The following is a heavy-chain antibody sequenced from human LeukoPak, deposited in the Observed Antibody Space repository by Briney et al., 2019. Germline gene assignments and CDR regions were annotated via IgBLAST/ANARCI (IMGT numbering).Heavy chain of an antibody. V-gene: IGHV4-59*12. CDR1: GGSISSYY. CDR2: IYYSGST. Sequence: SETLSLTCTVSGGSISSYYWSWIRRPPGKGLEWIGYIYYSGSTNYNPSLKSRVTISADMSKNQFSLKLTSVTGADTAVYYCAGERGEEYSSGWYKRNYFDNWGQGIRVTVSS. J-gene: IGHJ4*02. CDR3: AGERGEEYSSGWYKRNYFDN. D-gene: IGHD6-19*01.